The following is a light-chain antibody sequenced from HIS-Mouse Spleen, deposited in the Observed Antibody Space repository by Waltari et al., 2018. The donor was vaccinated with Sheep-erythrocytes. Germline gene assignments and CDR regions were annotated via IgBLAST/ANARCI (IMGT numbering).Light chain of an antibody. CDR2: DVS. Sequence: QSALTQPRSVSGSPAQSVTISCTGTRSDVGGYNDVPWYQQPPGKAPKLMIYDVSKRPSGVPDRFSGSKSGNTASLTISGLQAEDEADYYCCSYAGSYNHVFATGTKVTVL. J-gene: IGLJ1*01. CDR1: RSDVGGYND. V-gene: IGLV2-11*01. CDR3: CSYAGSYNHV.